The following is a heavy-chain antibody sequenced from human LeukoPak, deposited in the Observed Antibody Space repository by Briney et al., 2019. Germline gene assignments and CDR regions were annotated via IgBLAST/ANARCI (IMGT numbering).Heavy chain of an antibody. CDR1: GYTFTSYG. CDR3: ARDSTSETNYYYYGIDV. V-gene: IGHV1-18*01. J-gene: IGHJ6*02. D-gene: IGHD2-2*01. CDR2: ISAYNGNT. Sequence: GASVKVSCKASGYTFTSYGISWLRQAPGQGLEWMGWISAYNGNTNYAQKLQGRVTMTTDTSTSTAYMELRSLRSDDTAVYYCARDSTSETNYYYYGIDVWGQGTTVTVSS.